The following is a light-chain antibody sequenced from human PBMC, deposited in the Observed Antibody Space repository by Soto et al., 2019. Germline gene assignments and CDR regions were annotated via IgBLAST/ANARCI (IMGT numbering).Light chain of an antibody. CDR1: SSNIGAGYD. CDR2: GNI. J-gene: IGLJ1*01. Sequence: QSALTQPPSASGTPGQRVTISCTGSSSNIGAGYDVHWYQQRPGTAPKLLIFGNINRPSGVPDRFSGSKSGTSASLAITGLQAEDEGDYYCQSYDSTLSARYVFGTGTKVTLL. CDR3: QSYDSTLSARYV. V-gene: IGLV1-40*01.